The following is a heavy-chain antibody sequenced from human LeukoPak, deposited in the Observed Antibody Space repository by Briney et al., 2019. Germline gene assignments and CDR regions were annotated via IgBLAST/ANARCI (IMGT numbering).Heavy chain of an antibody. V-gene: IGHV3-30-3*01. CDR2: ISYDGSNK. J-gene: IGHJ4*02. CDR1: GFTFSSYA. Sequence: GGSLRLSCAASGFTFSSYAMHWVRQAPGKGLEWVAVISYDGSNKYYADSVKGRFTISRDNSKNTLYLQMNSLRSEDTAVYYCARGDYDSSGYFINWGQGTLVTVSS. CDR3: ARGDYDSSGYFIN. D-gene: IGHD3-22*01.